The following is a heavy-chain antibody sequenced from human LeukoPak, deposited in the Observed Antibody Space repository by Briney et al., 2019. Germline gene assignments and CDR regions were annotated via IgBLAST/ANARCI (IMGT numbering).Heavy chain of an antibody. CDR3: AGGTSIFDP. V-gene: IGHV1-8*03. Sequence: ASVKVSCKASGGTFSSYAISWVRQAPGQGLEWMGWMSPNSGNTGYAQKFQGRVTITRNTSISTAYMELSSLRSEDTAVYCCAGGTSIFDPWGQGTLVTVSS. CDR1: GGTFSSYA. J-gene: IGHJ5*02. CDR2: MSPNSGNT. D-gene: IGHD6-6*01.